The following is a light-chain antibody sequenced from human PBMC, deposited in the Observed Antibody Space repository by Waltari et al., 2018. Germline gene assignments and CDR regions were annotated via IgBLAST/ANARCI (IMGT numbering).Light chain of an antibody. CDR2: VNSDGSH. CDR3: QTGGHGTWV. Sequence: QLVLTQSPSASASLGASVKLTFTLRSGPSSHLIARPQQQPEKGPRYLMKVNSDGSHSKGDEIPDRFSGSSSGAERYLTISSLQSEDEADYYCQTGGHGTWVFGGGTKLTVL. J-gene: IGLJ3*02. V-gene: IGLV4-69*01. CDR1: SGPSSHL.